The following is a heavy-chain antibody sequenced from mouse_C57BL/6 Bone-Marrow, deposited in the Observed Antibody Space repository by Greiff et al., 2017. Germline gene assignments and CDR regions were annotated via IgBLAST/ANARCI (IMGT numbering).Heavy chain of an antibody. CDR1: GYTFTSYG. D-gene: IGHD3-2*02. Sequence: QVQLQPSGAELARPGASVKLSCKASGYTFTSYGISWVKQRPGQGLEWIGEIYPRSGNTYYNEKFKGKATLTADKSSSTAYMELRSLTSEDSAFYFCASYSSGYGSYWGQGTTLTVSS. J-gene: IGHJ2*01. V-gene: IGHV1-81*01. CDR2: IYPRSGNT. CDR3: ASYSSGYGSY.